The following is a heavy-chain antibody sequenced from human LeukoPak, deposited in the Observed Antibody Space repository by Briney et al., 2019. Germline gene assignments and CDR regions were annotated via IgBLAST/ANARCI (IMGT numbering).Heavy chain of an antibody. CDR3: ARDQARGATCMDY. Sequence: GGSLRLSCAASGFTFSSYSMNWARQAPGKGLEWVSSISSSSSYIHYADSVKGRFTISRDNAKNSLYLQMNSLRAEDTAVYYCARDQARGATCMDYWGQGTLVTVSS. D-gene: IGHD1-26*01. CDR2: ISSSSSYI. V-gene: IGHV3-21*01. CDR1: GFTFSSYS. J-gene: IGHJ4*02.